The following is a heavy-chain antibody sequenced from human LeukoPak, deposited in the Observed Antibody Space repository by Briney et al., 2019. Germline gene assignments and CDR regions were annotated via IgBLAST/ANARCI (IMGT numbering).Heavy chain of an antibody. CDR2: INHSGST. D-gene: IGHD3-10*01. CDR3: GRFTLFGVDY. V-gene: IGHV4-34*01. Sequence: SETLSLTCAVYRGSLSGYYWSWLRQPPAKGVEWIGEINHSGSTNYNPSLKSRVTISVDTSKNQFSLKLSSVTAADTAVYYCGRFTLFGVDYWGQGTLVTVSS. CDR1: RGSLSGYY. J-gene: IGHJ4*02.